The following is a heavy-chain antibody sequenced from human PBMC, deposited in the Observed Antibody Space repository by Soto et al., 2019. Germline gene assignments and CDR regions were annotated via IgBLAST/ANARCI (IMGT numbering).Heavy chain of an antibody. V-gene: IGHV5-10-1*01. D-gene: IGHD3-3*01. Sequence: GDSLKISCKGSGYSFTSYWISWVRQMPGKGLEWMGRIDPSDSYTNYSPSFQGHVTISADKSISTAYLQWSSLKASDTAMYYCARHSLMTIFGVVTYAFEIWGQGTMVTVS. J-gene: IGHJ3*02. CDR1: GYSFTSYW. CDR2: IDPSDSYT. CDR3: ARHSLMTIFGVVTYAFEI.